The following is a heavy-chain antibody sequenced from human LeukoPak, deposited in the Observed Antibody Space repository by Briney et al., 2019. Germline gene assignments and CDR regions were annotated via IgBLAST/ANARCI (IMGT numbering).Heavy chain of an antibody. CDR3: AKSDWFDP. CDR1: GFTFKNYW. Sequence: GGSLRLSCATSGFTFKNYWMSWLRQAPGKGLVWVSRIRYDGSSATYAESVKGRFTISRDNARNTLYLQMNSLRVDDTGVYYCAKSDWFDPCGRGFLVTVSS. V-gene: IGHV3-74*01. CDR2: IRYDGSSA. J-gene: IGHJ5*02.